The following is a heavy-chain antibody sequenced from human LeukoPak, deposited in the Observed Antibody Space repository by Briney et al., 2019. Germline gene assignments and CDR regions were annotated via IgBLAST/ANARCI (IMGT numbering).Heavy chain of an antibody. CDR2: INPNSGDT. V-gene: IGHV1-2*02. CDR3: ARAGLDWYIDPHFDY. Sequence: RASVKVSCKASGYTFTGYYMHWVRQAPGQGLEWMGWINPNSGDTNYAQKFQGRVTMTGDTSISTAYMELSRLRSDDTAVYYCARAGLDWYIDPHFDYWGQGTLVTVSS. J-gene: IGHJ4*02. CDR1: GYTFTGYY. D-gene: IGHD3-9*01.